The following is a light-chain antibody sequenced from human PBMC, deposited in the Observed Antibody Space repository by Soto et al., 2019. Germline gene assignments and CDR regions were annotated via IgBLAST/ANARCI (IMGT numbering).Light chain of an antibody. CDR2: GNS. CDR3: QSYDSSLSGWV. CDR1: STKIGAGYD. Sequence: QAVVTQPPSVSGAPGQRVTISCTGSSTKIGAGYDVHWYQQLPGTAPKLLIYGNSNRPSGVPDRFSGSKTGTSASLAITGLQAEDEADYYCQSYDSSLSGWVFGGGTKLTGL. V-gene: IGLV1-40*01. J-gene: IGLJ3*02.